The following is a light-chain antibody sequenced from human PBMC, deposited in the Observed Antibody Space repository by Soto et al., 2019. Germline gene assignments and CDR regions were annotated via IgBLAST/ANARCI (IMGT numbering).Light chain of an antibody. V-gene: IGKV3-11*01. CDR3: QQRSSWPLT. CDR1: QTIRSL. CDR2: DAY. J-gene: IGKJ4*01. Sequence: EIVLTQSPATLALSPGETATLSCRASQTIRSLLGWYQQKPGQAPRLVIYDAYYRATGIPTRFSGSGSGTDFTLTISRLEPEDFGVYYCQQRSSWPLTFGGGTKVEI.